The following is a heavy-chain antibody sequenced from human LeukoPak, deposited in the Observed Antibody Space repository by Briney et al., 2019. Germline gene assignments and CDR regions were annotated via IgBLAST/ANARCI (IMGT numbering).Heavy chain of an antibody. CDR3: ASRYCGSANCQWGDYYYYGMDG. CDR2: ISAYNGNT. V-gene: IGHV1-18*01. CDR1: GYTFTSYG. J-gene: IGHJ6*02. Sequence: ASVKVSCKASGYTFTSYGISWVRQAPGQGLEWMGWISAYNGNTNYAQKLQGRVTMTTDTSTSIAYMELRSLKSDDTAVYYCASRYCGSANCQWGDYYYYGMDGWGQGTTVTVSS. D-gene: IGHD2-2*01.